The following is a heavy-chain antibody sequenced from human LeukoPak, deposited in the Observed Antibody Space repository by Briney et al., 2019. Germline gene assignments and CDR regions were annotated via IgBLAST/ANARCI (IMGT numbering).Heavy chain of an antibody. D-gene: IGHD2-15*01. CDR3: ARGYRGVVAANPDY. CDR1: GYTFTSYD. J-gene: IGHJ4*02. Sequence: ASVKVSCKASGYTFTSYDINWVRQATGQGLEWMGWMNPNSGNTGYAQKFQSRVTMTRNTSISTAYMELSSLRSEDTAVYYCARGYRGVVAANPDYWGQGTLVTVSS. V-gene: IGHV1-8*01. CDR2: MNPNSGNT.